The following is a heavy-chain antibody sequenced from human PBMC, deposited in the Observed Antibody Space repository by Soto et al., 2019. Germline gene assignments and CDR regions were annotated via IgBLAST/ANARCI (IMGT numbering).Heavy chain of an antibody. J-gene: IGHJ5*02. CDR1: GGSISSGDYY. CDR2: IYYSGST. Sequence: QVQLQASVPGLVKPSQTLSLTCTVSGGSISSGDYYWSCIRQPPGKGLEWIGYIYYSGSTYYNPSLKSRVTLSVYKSKNQFSLKLSSVTAADTAVYYCAAGIAARSSLGAWGQGTLVTVSS. D-gene: IGHD6-6*01. CDR3: AAGIAARSSLGA. V-gene: IGHV4-30-4*01.